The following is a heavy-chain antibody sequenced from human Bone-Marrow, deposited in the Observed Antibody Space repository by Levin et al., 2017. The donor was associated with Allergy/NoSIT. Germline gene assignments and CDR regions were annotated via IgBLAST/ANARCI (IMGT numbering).Heavy chain of an antibody. J-gene: IGHJ4*02. CDR2: IKQDGSEK. CDR1: GFTFSSYW. Sequence: ASVKVSCAASGFTFSSYWMSWVRQAPGKGLEWVANIKQDGSEKYYVDSVKGRFTISRDNAKNSLYLQMNSLRAEDTAVYYCAREPSTVAGYYFDYWGQGTLVTVSS. CDR3: AREPSTVAGYYFDY. V-gene: IGHV3-7*03. D-gene: IGHD4-11*01.